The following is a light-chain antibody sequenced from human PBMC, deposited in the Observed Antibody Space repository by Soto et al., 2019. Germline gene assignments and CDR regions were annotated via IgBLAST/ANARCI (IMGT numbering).Light chain of an antibody. CDR2: EVS. CDR3: SSFTTPTTV. J-gene: IGLJ1*01. CDR1: SSDVGGYSY. V-gene: IGLV2-14*01. Sequence: QSVLTQPASVSGSPGQSITISCTGTSSDVGGYSYVSWYQHHPGKAPKLMIYEVSNRPSGVSDRFSGSKSGNTASLTISNLQAEDDGDFYCSSFTTPTTVFGTGTEVTVL.